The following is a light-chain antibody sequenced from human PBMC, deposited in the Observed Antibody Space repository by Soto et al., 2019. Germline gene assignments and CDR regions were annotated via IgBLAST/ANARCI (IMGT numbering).Light chain of an antibody. CDR2: AAS. V-gene: IGKV1-9*01. Sequence: IQLTQSPSSLSASVGDRVTITCRASQGISSYLAWYQQKPGKAPKLLIYAASTLQSGVPSRFSGSGSGTEFTLTISSLQPDDFATYHCQQVNDYPITFGQGTRLEI. J-gene: IGKJ5*01. CDR3: QQVNDYPIT. CDR1: QGISSY.